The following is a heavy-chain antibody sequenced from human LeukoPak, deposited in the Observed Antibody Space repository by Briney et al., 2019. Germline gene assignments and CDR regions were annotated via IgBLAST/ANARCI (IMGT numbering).Heavy chain of an antibody. CDR2: INPNSGGT. J-gene: IGHJ4*02. V-gene: IGHV1-2*04. Sequence: ASVKVSCKASGYTFTGYYMHWVRQAPGQGLEWTGWINPNSGGTNYAQKFQGWVTMTRDTSISTAYMELSRLRSDDTAVYYCARESYCSSTSCQNFDYWGQGTLVTVSS. D-gene: IGHD2-2*01. CDR1: GYTFTGYY. CDR3: ARESYCSSTSCQNFDY.